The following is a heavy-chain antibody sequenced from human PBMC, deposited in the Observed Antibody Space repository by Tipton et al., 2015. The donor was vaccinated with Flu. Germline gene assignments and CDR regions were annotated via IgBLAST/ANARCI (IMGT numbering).Heavy chain of an antibody. Sequence: TLSLTCAVSGYSLSSGYYWGWIRQPPGKGLEWIGSIYRSGSTYYNPSLKSRVTISVDTSKNQFSLKLSSVTAADTAVYYCARVGGYCKGGGCYGYGKFDYWGQGPLVTVSS. CDR2: IYRSGST. CDR3: ARVGGYCKGGGCYGYGKFDY. CDR1: GYSLSSGYY. J-gene: IGHJ4*02. V-gene: IGHV4-38-2*01. D-gene: IGHD2-15*01.